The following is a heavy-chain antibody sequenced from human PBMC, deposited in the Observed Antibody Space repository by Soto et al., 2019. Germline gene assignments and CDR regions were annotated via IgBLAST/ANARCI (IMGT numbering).Heavy chain of an antibody. CDR3: ARDQDVVVVEPATRTHYDDSDI. J-gene: IGHJ3*02. CDR2: INQDGRER. D-gene: IGHD2-15*01. CDR1: GFTFSSYW. Sequence: PGGSLRLSCAASGFTFSSYWMSWVRQAPGKGLEWVANINQDGRERNYVDSVEGRFTISRDNAKNSLYLQVNSLRAEDTAVYYCARDQDVVVVEPATRTHYDDSDIWGQGPMVTVSS. V-gene: IGHV3-7*01.